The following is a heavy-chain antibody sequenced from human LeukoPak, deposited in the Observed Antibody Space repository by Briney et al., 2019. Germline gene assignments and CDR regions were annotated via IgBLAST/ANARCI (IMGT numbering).Heavy chain of an antibody. CDR1: GFTFSSYA. J-gene: IGHJ4*02. CDR3: AKDRAPVVVAATRFDY. Sequence: SGGSLRLSCVGSGFTFSSYAMSWVRQAPGKGLEWVSIISGSAGSTYYADSVKGRFTISRDNSKNTLYLQMNSLRPEDTAVYYCAKDRAPVVVAATRFDYWGQGALVTVSS. V-gene: IGHV3-23*01. CDR2: ISGSAGST. D-gene: IGHD2-15*01.